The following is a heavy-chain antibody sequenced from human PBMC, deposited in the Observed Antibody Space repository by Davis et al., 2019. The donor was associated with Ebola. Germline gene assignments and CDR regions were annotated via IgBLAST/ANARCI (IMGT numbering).Heavy chain of an antibody. V-gene: IGHV4-61*08. J-gene: IGHJ5*02. CDR1: GGSISSGDYY. CDR2: IYYSGST. CDR3: ARAAYCSSTSCYDPSFLDP. D-gene: IGHD2-2*01. Sequence: MPSETLSLTCAVSGGSISSGDYYWSWIRQPPGKGLEWIGYIYYSGSTNYNPSLKSRVTISVDTSKNQFSLKLSSVTAADTAVYYCARAAYCSSTSCYDPSFLDPWGQGTLVTVSS.